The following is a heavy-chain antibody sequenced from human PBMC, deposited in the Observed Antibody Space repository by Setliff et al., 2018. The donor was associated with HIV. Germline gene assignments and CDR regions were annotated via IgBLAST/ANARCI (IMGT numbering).Heavy chain of an antibody. Sequence: GGSLRLSCEASGFAFGDYYMIWIRQTPERGLEWVSHISIDGRVTFYADSVKGRFTISRDNGKNSLYLQMNNLRVEDTAVYYCARDGGLRGYSYGWHDCWGQGTLVTVSS. V-gene: IGHV3-11*04. CDR3: ARDGGLRGYSYGWHDC. J-gene: IGHJ4*02. CDR1: GFAFGDYY. D-gene: IGHD5-18*01. CDR2: ISIDGRVT.